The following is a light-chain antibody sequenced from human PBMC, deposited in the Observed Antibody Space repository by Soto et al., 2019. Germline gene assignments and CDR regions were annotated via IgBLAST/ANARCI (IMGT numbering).Light chain of an antibody. V-gene: IGLV2-14*01. Sequence: QSALTQPASVSGSPGQSITMSCTGASSDIGGYNYVSWYQHHPGEAPKLLIYDVTHRPPGLSNRFSASTSGNTASLTISGLQAEDEADYYCSSYTSRNTVVFGGGTKLTVL. J-gene: IGLJ2*01. CDR2: DVT. CDR3: SSYTSRNTVV. CDR1: SSDIGGYNY.